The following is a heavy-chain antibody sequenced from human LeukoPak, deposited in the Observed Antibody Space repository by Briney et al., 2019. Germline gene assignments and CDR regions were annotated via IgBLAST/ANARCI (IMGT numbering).Heavy chain of an antibody. Sequence: SETLSLTCAVYGGSFSGYYWSWIRQPPGKGLEWIGEINHSGSTNYIPSLKSRVTISVDTSKNQFSLKLSSVTAADTAVYYCARVGATSYWYFDLWGRGTLVTVSS. D-gene: IGHD1-26*01. CDR3: ARVGATSYWYFDL. CDR1: GGSFSGYY. V-gene: IGHV4-34*01. J-gene: IGHJ2*01. CDR2: INHSGST.